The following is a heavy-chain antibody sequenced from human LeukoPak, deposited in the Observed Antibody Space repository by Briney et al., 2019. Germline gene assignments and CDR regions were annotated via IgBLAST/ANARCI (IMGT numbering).Heavy chain of an antibody. Sequence: SETLSLTCTVSGGSINSNSFYWGWIRQPPGKGLEWIGTIYYSGSTNYNSSLKSRVIISVDTSRNQFSLKLSSVTAADTAVYYCARSGYCSGGNCYSDAFDIWGQGTMVTVSS. D-gene: IGHD2-15*01. CDR3: ARSGYCSGGNCYSDAFDI. V-gene: IGHV4-39*01. CDR2: IYYSGST. CDR1: GGSINSNSFY. J-gene: IGHJ3*02.